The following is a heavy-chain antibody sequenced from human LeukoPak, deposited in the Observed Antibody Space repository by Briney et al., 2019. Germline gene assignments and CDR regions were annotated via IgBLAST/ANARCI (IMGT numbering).Heavy chain of an antibody. V-gene: IGHV3-30*18. D-gene: IGHD3-22*01. Sequence: HPGGSLRLSCAASGFTFSSYGMHWVRQAPGKGLEWVAVISYDGSNKYYADSVKGRFTISRDNSKNTLYLQMNSLRAEDTAVYYCAKETYYYDSSHFDYWGQGTLVTV. CDR1: GFTFSSYG. CDR3: AKETYYYDSSHFDY. CDR2: ISYDGSNK. J-gene: IGHJ4*02.